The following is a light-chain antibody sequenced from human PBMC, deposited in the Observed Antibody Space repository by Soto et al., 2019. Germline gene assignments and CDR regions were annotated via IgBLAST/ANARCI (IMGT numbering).Light chain of an antibody. CDR1: HSVSSY. V-gene: IGKV3-11*01. Sequence: EIVLTRFVAAPFVSPGERASLSVMACHSVSSYLAWYQQKPGQAPRLLIYDASNRATGIPARFSGSGSGTDFTLTISSLEPEDFAVYYCQQRSNWPLTFGGGTKVDTK. J-gene: IGKJ4*01. CDR2: DAS. CDR3: QQRSNWPLT.